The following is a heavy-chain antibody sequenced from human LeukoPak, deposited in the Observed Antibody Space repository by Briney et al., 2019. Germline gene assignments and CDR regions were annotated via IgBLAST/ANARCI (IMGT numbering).Heavy chain of an antibody. CDR3: AKDIGVLYSGHDAFDI. J-gene: IGHJ3*02. CDR1: GFTFDDYA. Sequence: PGGSLRLSCAASGFTFDDYATHWVRQAPGKGLEWVSGISWNSGSIGYADSVKGRFTISRDNAKNSLYLQMNSLRAEDTALYYCAKDIGVLYSGHDAFDIWGQGTMVTVSS. V-gene: IGHV3-9*01. CDR2: ISWNSGSI. D-gene: IGHD6-13*01.